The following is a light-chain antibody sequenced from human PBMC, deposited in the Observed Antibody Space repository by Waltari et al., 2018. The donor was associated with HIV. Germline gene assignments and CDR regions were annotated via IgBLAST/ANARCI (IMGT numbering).Light chain of an antibody. V-gene: IGLV2-14*01. CDR3: SSYTSSISYV. Sequence: SALTQPASVSGSPGQSLPISCTGTSSDVGGCNYVSWYQQRQGKAPTLRMYEVSNRPSGVSNRHYGVKAGNTDYLTIAGLQAEDEADYYCSSYTSSISYVFGTGTKVTVL. CDR2: EVS. CDR1: SSDVGGCNY. J-gene: IGLJ1*01.